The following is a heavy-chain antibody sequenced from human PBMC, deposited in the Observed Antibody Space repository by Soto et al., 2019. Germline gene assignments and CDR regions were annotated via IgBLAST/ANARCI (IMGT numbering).Heavy chain of an antibody. V-gene: IGHV4-39*01. CDR2: IYYSGIT. CDR3: ARHGSN. CDR1: GFSSINRSYY. Sequence: SETLSLTFTFSGFSSINRSYYWGWIRRPPGKGLELIGTIYYSGITYYNPSLKSRVTISVDTSKNQFSLKLTSVTAADTAVYYCARHGSNWGQGTLVTVSS. J-gene: IGHJ4*02.